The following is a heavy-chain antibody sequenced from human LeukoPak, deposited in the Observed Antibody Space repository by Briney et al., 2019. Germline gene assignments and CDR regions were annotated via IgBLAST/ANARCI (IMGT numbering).Heavy chain of an antibody. CDR1: GGSISSYY. CDR2: IYTSGST. CDR3: ARGIVDQHRAFDYYMDV. D-gene: IGHD1-26*01. V-gene: IGHV4-4*07. Sequence: PSETLSLTCTVSGGSISSYYWSWIRQPAGKGLEWIGRIYTSGSTNYNPSLKSRVTMSVDTSKNQLSLKLSSVTAADTAVYYRARGIVDQHRAFDYYMDVWGKGTTVTVSS. J-gene: IGHJ6*03.